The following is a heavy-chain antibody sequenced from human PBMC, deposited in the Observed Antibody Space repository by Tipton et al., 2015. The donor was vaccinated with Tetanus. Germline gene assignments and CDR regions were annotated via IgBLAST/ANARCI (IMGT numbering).Heavy chain of an antibody. Sequence: SLRLSCATSGFPFHSYHMAWVRQAPGKGLEWISYIGDPTKVIQYADSVKGRFTISRDNSKSTLYLQVHSLRVEDTAIYFCAKGRAAATYFFDYWGQGTPVTVSS. J-gene: IGHJ4*02. D-gene: IGHD6-25*01. CDR1: GFPFHSYH. CDR3: AKGRAAATYFFDY. V-gene: IGHV3-23*01. CDR2: IGDPTKVI.